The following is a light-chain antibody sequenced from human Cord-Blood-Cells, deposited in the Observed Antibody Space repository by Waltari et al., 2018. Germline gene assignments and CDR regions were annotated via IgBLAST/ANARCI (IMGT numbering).Light chain of an antibody. Sequence: QSVLTQPPSVSGAPGQRVTISCTGSSSNIGAGYDVHWYQQLPGTAPKLLIYVTSNRPSGVPDRFSVSKSGTSASLAITGLQAEDEADYYCQSYDSSLSGSVFGGGTKLTVL. V-gene: IGLV1-40*01. CDR2: VTS. J-gene: IGLJ3*02. CDR1: SSNIGAGYD. CDR3: QSYDSSLSGSV.